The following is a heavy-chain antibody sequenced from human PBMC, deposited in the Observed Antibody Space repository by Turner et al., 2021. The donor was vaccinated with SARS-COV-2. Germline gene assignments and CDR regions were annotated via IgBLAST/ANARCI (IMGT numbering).Heavy chain of an antibody. CDR3: AKDSDPLVKWELWSFDL. CDR2: ISYDGINE. J-gene: IGHJ2*01. CDR1: GFTFSSYA. D-gene: IGHD1-26*01. Sequence: QVQLVESGGGVFQPGRSLRLSCAASGFTFSSYAMHWVRQAPGKGLEWVAVISYDGINEYYADSVKGRFTISRDNSKNTLYLQMNSLRAEDTAVYYCAKDSDPLVKWELWSFDLWGRGTLVTVSS. V-gene: IGHV3-30*18.